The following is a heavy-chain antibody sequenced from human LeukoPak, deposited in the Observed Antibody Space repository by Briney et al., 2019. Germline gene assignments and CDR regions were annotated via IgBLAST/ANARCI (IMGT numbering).Heavy chain of an antibody. V-gene: IGHV1-2*02. J-gene: IGHJ4*02. Sequence: ASVKVSCKASGYTFTSYGISWVRQAPGQGLEWMGWINPNSGGTNYAQKFQGRVTMTRDTSISTAYMELSRLRSDDTAVYYCARVREYSSSSFDPAFDYWGQGTLVTVSS. CDR3: ARVREYSSSSFDPAFDY. D-gene: IGHD6-6*01. CDR2: INPNSGGT. CDR1: GYTFTSYG.